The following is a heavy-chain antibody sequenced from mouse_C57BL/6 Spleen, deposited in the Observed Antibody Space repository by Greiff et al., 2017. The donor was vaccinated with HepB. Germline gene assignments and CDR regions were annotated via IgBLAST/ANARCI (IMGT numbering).Heavy chain of an antibody. CDR1: GFTFSSYG. CDR2: ISSGGSYT. Sequence: EVQLQESGGDLVKPGGSLKLSCAASGFTFSSYGMSWVRQTPDKRLEWVATISSGGSYTYYPDSVKGRFTISRDNAKNTLYLQMSSLKSEDTAMYYCARHGGNSLLDYWGQGTTLTVSS. D-gene: IGHD2-1*01. V-gene: IGHV5-6*01. CDR3: ARHGGNSLLDY. J-gene: IGHJ2*01.